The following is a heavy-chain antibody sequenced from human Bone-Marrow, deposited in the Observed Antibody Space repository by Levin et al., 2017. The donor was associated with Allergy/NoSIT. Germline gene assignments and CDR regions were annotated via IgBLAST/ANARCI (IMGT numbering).Heavy chain of an antibody. D-gene: IGHD2-8*01. CDR3: AKDGGQCRNGECDLGAHFFDY. CDR1: GFTFNFSA. J-gene: IGHJ4*02. CDR2: ISGSGNFT. V-gene: IGHV3-23*01. Sequence: PGGSLRLSCAASGFTFNFSAMTWVRQAPGKGLEWVSGISGSGNFTYYADSVKGRFTNSRDNSKNTLFLQMNSLRAEDTAIYYCAKDGGQCRNGECDLGAHFFDYWGQGILVTVSS.